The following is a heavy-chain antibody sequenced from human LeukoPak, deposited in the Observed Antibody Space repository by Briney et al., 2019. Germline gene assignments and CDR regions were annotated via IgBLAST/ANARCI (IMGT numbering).Heavy chain of an antibody. CDR1: GFTFSNYT. Sequence: GGSLRLSCAASGFTFSNYTLSWVRQAPAKGLEWVSYISSSSSVIYYADSVRGRFTISRDNAKNSLSLQMNSLRDEDTAIYYCARGYSRSYYDYWGQGTLVTVSS. CDR2: ISSSSSVI. J-gene: IGHJ4*02. CDR3: ARGYSRSYYDY. D-gene: IGHD1-26*01. V-gene: IGHV3-48*02.